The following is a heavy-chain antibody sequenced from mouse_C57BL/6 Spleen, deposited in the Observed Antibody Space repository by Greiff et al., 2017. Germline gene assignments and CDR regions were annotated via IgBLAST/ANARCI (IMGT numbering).Heavy chain of an antibody. CDR2: INPGSGGT. CDR3: ARWGDY. J-gene: IGHJ4*01. V-gene: IGHV1-54*01. CDR1: GYAFTNYL. Sequence: VQLQQSGAELVRPGTSVKVSCKASGYAFTNYLIEWVKQRPGQGLEWIGVINPGSGGTNYNEKFKGKATLTADKSSSTAYMQLSSRTSEDSAVYFCARWGDYWGQGTSVTVSS.